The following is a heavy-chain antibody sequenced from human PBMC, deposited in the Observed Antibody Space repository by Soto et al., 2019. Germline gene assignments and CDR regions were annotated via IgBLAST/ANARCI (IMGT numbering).Heavy chain of an antibody. CDR3: VKDHGYDFDY. CDR2: ISSNGGST. Sequence: GGSLRLSCSASGFTFSSYAMHWVRQAPGKGLEYVPAISSNGGSTYYADSVKGRFTISRDNSKNTLYLQMSSLRAEDTAVYYCVKDHGYDFDYWGQGTLVTVSS. D-gene: IGHD5-12*01. V-gene: IGHV3-64D*06. CDR1: GFTFSSYA. J-gene: IGHJ4*02.